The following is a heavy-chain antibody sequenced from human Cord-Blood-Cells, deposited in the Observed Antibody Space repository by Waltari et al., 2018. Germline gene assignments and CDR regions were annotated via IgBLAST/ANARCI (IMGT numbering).Heavy chain of an antibody. CDR1: GFTFSRYA. Sequence: EVQLLASGGGLVQPGGSLRLSCAASGFTFSRYAMSWVRQALGKGLEWLSAISGSGGSTYYADSVKGRFTISRDNSKNTLYLQMNSLRAEDTAVYYCAKDRAPQAYYDFWSGYYDAFDIWGQGTMVTVSS. CDR2: ISGSGGST. CDR3: AKDRAPQAYYDFWSGYYDAFDI. V-gene: IGHV3-23*01. D-gene: IGHD3-3*01. J-gene: IGHJ3*02.